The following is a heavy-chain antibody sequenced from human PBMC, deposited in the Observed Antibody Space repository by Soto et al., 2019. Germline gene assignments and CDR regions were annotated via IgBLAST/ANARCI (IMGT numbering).Heavy chain of an antibody. D-gene: IGHD3-22*01. Sequence: PGESLKISCKGSGYSFTSYWISWVRQIPGKGLEWMGRIDPSDSYTNYSPSFQGHVTISADKSISTAYLQWSSPKASDTAMYYCARLARYDSSGHQGGFDYWGQGTLVTVSS. J-gene: IGHJ4*02. V-gene: IGHV5-10-1*01. CDR2: IDPSDSYT. CDR1: GYSFTSYW. CDR3: ARLARYDSSGHQGGFDY.